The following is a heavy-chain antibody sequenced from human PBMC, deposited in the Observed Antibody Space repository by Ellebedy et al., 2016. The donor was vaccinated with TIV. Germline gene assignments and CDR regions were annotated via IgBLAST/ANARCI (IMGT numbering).Heavy chain of an antibody. D-gene: IGHD6-13*01. CDR3: VRLWGGSSWYWWYFDL. CDR1: GGSFSGYY. CDR2: INHSGST. J-gene: IGHJ2*01. V-gene: IGHV4-34*01. Sequence: MPSETLSLTCAVYGGSFSGYYWSWIRQPPGKGLEWIGEINHSGSTNYNPSLKSRVTISVDTSKNQFSLKLSSVTAADTAVYYCVRLWGGSSWYWWYFDLWGRGTLVTVSS.